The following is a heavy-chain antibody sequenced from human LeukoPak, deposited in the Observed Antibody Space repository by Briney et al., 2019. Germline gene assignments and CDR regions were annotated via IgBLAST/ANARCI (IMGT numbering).Heavy chain of an antibody. CDR1: GYTFTGYY. CDR2: INPSGSST. V-gene: IGHV1-46*01. Sequence: ASVKVSCKASGYTFTGYYMHWVRQAPGQGLEWMGLINPSGSSTSYAQKFQGRLSLTRDMSTSTDYMELSSLRSEDTAVYYCAGVDSSGYHLDAFDIWGQGTMVTVSS. CDR3: AGVDSSGYHLDAFDI. J-gene: IGHJ3*02. D-gene: IGHD3-22*01.